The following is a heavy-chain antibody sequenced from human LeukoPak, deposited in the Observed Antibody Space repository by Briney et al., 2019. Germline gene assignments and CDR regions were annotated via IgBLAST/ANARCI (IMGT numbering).Heavy chain of an antibody. CDR1: GFTFSSYA. CDR3: ARVSSRRWLQSQHLDY. V-gene: IGHV3-30*01. D-gene: IGHD5-24*01. Sequence: GGSLRLSCAASGFTFSSYAMHWVRQAPGKGLEWVAVISYDESNKYYADSVKGRFTISRDNSKNTLYLQMNSLRAEDTAVYYCARVSSRRWLQSQHLDYWGQGTLVTVSS. J-gene: IGHJ4*02. CDR2: ISYDESNK.